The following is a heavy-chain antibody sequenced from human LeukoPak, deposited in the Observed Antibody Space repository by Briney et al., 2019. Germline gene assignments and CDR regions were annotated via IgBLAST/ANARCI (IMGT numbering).Heavy chain of an antibody. J-gene: IGHJ6*02. Sequence: KPSETLPLTCTVSGYSISSDFYWGWIRQPPGKGLEWIGYIFYNGSTNYNPSLKSRVTISVDTSKNQFSLRLSSVTAADTAVYYCARKGANYFGSGSYYYYYAMDVWGQGTTVTVSS. V-gene: IGHV4-59*12. D-gene: IGHD3-10*01. CDR1: GYSISSDFY. CDR2: IFYNGST. CDR3: ARKGANYFGSGSYYYYYAMDV.